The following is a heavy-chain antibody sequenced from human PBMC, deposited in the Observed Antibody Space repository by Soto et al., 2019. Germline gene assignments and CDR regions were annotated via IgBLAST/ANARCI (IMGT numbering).Heavy chain of an antibody. Sequence: QVQLVQSGAEVKKPGSSVKVSCQASGGTFSSYAISWVRQAPGQGLEWMVGIIPIFGTANYAQKFQGRVTTTADESTGTAYMELSSLRSEDTAVYYCARTVVVPAAIANYYYGMDCWGQGTTVTVSS. D-gene: IGHD2-2*02. CDR1: GGTFSSYA. CDR2: IIPIFGTA. J-gene: IGHJ6*02. V-gene: IGHV1-69*01. CDR3: ARTVVVPAAIANYYYGMDC.